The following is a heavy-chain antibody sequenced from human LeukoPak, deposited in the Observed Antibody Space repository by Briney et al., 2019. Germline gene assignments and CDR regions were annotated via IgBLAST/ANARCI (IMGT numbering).Heavy chain of an antibody. V-gene: IGHV3-30-3*01. Sequence: PGGSLRLSCVASGFTFRNHFMHWVRQAPGKGLEWVAAISYDGSNKYYADSVKGRFTISRDNSKNTLYLQMNSLRAEDTAVYYCARDKSYYDFWSGYSAADYYGMDVWGQGTTVTVSS. CDR1: GFTFRNHF. CDR2: ISYDGSNK. D-gene: IGHD3-3*01. J-gene: IGHJ6*02. CDR3: ARDKSYYDFWSGYSAADYYGMDV.